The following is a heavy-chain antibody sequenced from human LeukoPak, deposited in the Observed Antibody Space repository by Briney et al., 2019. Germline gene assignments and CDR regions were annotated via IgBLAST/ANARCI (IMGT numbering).Heavy chain of an antibody. CDR3: ARYNGSPDAFDI. D-gene: IGHD1-26*01. V-gene: IGHV4-39*07. CDR2: IYYSGST. Sequence: SETLSLTCTVSGASISSSNYYWGWIRQPPGKGLEWIGSIYYSGSTYYNPSLKSRVTISVDTSKNQFSLKLSSVTAADTAVYYCARYNGSPDAFDIWGQGTMVTVSS. J-gene: IGHJ3*02. CDR1: GASISSSNYY.